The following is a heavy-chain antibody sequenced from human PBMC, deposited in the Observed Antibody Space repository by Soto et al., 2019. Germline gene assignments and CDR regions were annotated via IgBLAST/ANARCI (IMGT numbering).Heavy chain of an antibody. D-gene: IGHD2-2*01. Sequence: PGESLKISCKTSGYSFTSDWIAWLRQMPGKGLEWMGIIYPSDSDIRYRPSFQGQVTISVDKSISTAYLQWSSLKASDTATYYCARQDYSNYRGGMDVWGQGTTVTVSS. CDR2: IYPSDSDI. CDR3: ARQDYSNYRGGMDV. V-gene: IGHV5-51*01. J-gene: IGHJ6*02. CDR1: GYSFTSDW.